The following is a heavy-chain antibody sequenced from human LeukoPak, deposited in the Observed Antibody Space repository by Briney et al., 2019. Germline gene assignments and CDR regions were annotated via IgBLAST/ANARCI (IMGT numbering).Heavy chain of an antibody. Sequence: GESLKISCESSGYSFTSHWIGWVRQMPGKGLEWMGLVFPGDSDTRYSPSFQGQVTISADKSISTAYMQWSSLKASDTAMYYCARYTTAAFDYWGQGTLVTVSS. V-gene: IGHV5-51*01. CDR3: ARYTTAAFDY. J-gene: IGHJ4*02. CDR2: VFPGDSDT. D-gene: IGHD6-13*01. CDR1: GYSFTSHW.